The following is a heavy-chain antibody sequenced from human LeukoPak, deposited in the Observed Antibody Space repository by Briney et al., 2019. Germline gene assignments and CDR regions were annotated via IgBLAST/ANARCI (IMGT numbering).Heavy chain of an antibody. J-gene: IGHJ3*02. Sequence: ASVKVSCTASGYTFTSYGISWVRQAPGQGLEWMGWISGYNDNTNYAQNLQGRVTMTTDTSTSTAYMEMRSLRSDDTAVYYCARGRYPHTSSWYGDAFGIWGQGTMVTVSS. D-gene: IGHD6-13*01. V-gene: IGHV1-18*01. CDR2: ISGYNDNT. CDR1: GYTFTSYG. CDR3: ARGRYPHTSSWYGDAFGI.